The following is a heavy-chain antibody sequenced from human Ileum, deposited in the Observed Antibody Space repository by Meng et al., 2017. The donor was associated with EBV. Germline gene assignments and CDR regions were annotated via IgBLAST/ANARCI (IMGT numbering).Heavy chain of an antibody. Sequence: QWHLRESGPGLGNPSGTLSPTCAVSGSSISVISWWSWVRQSPEKGLEWIGEMSDSGITHYNPSLKSRVTISADKSNNQFSLKLTSVTSADTAVYFCAKNGEKYFEYWGQGTLVTVSS. CDR2: MSDSGIT. J-gene: IGHJ4*02. V-gene: IGHV4-4*02. CDR1: GSSISVISW. CDR3: AKNGEKYFEY.